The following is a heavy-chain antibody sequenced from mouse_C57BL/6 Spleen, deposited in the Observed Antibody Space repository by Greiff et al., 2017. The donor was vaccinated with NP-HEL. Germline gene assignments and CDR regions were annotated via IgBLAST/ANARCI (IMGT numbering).Heavy chain of an antibody. Sequence: EVKVEESGGGLVKPGGSLKLSCAASGFTFSDYGMHWVRQAPEKGLEWVAYISSGSSTIYYADTVKGRFTISRDNAKNTLFLQMTSLRSEDTAMYYCARDAYWGQGTLVTVFA. CDR2: ISSGSSTI. J-gene: IGHJ3*01. CDR1: GFTFSDYG. CDR3: ARDAY. V-gene: IGHV5-17*01.